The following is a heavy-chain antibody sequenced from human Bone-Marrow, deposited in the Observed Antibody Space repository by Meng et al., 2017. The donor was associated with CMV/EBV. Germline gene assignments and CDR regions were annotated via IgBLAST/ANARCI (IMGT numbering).Heavy chain of an antibody. D-gene: IGHD3-22*01. V-gene: IGHV1-2*02. Sequence: ASVKVSCKASGYTITSYGISWVRQAPGQGLEWMGWINPNSGGTNYAQKFQGRVTMTRDTSISTAYMELSRLRSDDTAVYYCARVLGSSGYYFGFADWGHGNLVTFAS. J-gene: IGHJ4*01. CDR3: ARVLGSSGYYFGFAD. CDR1: GYTITSYG. CDR2: INPNSGGT.